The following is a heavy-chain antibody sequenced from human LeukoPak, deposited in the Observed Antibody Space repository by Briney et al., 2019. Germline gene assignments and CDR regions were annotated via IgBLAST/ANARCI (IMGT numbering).Heavy chain of an antibody. V-gene: IGHV3-23*01. D-gene: IGHD3-3*01. CDR3: AKGLTIFG. CDR1: GFTFSSYA. J-gene: IGHJ4*02. Sequence: PGASLRLSCAASGFTFSSYAMTWVRQAPGKGLEWVSGISGSGGSTYYADSVKGRFTISRDNSKNTLYLLMNSLRAEDTAVYYCAKGLTIFGWGQGTLVTVSS. CDR2: ISGSGGST.